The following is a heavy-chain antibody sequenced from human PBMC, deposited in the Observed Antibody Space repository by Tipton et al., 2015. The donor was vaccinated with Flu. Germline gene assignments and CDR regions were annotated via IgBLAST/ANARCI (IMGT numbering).Heavy chain of an antibody. CDR2: IIPIFGTA. V-gene: IGHV1-69*01. CDR3: ARDLRGPENSYYYGSGSSTPGDY. D-gene: IGHD3-10*01. J-gene: IGHJ4*02. Sequence: QMQLVQSGAEVKKPGSSVKVSCKASGGTFSSYAISWVRQAPGQGLEWMGGIIPIFGTANYAQKFQGRVTITADESTSTAYMELSSLRSEDTAVYYCARDLRGPENSYYYGSGSSTPGDYWGQGTLVTVSS. CDR1: GGTFSSYA.